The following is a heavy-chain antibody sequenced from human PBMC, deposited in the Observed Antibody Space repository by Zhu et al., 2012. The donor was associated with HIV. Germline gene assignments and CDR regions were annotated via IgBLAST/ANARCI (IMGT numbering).Heavy chain of an antibody. Sequence: QVQVQESGPGLVTPSETLSLTCSVPGDSISSSNYYWGWIRQPPGKGLEWIASIFYTGSAYYNPSLKSRVTISKDTSKNQLSLKLTSVTAADTASYHCAKFDSRSHRAYWGQGTLLTVSS. V-gene: IGHV4-39*07. CDR3: AKFDSRSHRAY. D-gene: IGHD3-10*01. CDR1: GDSISSSNYY. CDR2: IFYTGSA. J-gene: IGHJ4*02.